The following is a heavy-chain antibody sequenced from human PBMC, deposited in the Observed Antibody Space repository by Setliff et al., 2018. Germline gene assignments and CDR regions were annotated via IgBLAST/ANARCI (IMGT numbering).Heavy chain of an antibody. Sequence: PVGSLRLSCAASGFIFKNYIMTWVRQAPGKGLEWVASISGSSSDIYYADSVKGRFSISRDNAKNSLYLQMNSLRAEDTALFYCARAVTIFGVVTPIYFYYMDVWGKGTTVTVSS. D-gene: IGHD3-3*01. V-gene: IGHV3-21*01. J-gene: IGHJ6*03. CDR1: GFIFKNYI. CDR3: ARAVTIFGVVTPIYFYYMDV. CDR2: ISGSSSDI.